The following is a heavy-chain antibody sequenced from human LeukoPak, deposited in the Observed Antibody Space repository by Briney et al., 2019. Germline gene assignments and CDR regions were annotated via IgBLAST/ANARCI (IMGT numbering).Heavy chain of an antibody. CDR1: GGSFSGYY. D-gene: IGHD4-17*01. V-gene: IGHV4-34*01. CDR3: ACRDYGDYVADY. J-gene: IGHJ4*02. CDR2: INHSGSS. Sequence: TSETLSLTCAVYGGSFSGYYRSWLRQPPGKGLEWIGEINHSGSSNYNPSLKSRVTISVDTSKNQFSLKLSSVTAADTAVYYCACRDYGDYVADYSGQGTLVTVYS.